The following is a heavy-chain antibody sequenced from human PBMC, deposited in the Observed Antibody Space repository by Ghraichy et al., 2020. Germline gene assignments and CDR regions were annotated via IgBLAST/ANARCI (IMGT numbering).Heavy chain of an antibody. CDR2: IYSGGST. CDR1: GFTVSSNY. CDR3: ARDYYDSSGSHN. V-gene: IGHV3-53*01. Sequence: GGSLRLSCAASGFTVSSNYMSWVRQAPGKGLEWVSVIYSGGSTYYADSVKGRFTISRDNSKNTLYLQMNSLRAEDTAVYYCARDYYDSSGSHNWGQGTLVTVSS. J-gene: IGHJ4*02. D-gene: IGHD3-22*01.